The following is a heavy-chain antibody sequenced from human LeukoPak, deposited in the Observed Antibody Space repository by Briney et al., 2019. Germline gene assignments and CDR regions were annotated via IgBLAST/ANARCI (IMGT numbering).Heavy chain of an antibody. CDR1: GFTFSSYE. Sequence: GGSLRLSCAASGFTFSSYEMNWVRQAPGKGLEWVSYISSSGSTIYYADSVKGRFTISRDNAKNSLYLQMNSLRAEDTAVYYCACPLAPYSSGWPGNYWGQGTLVTVSS. D-gene: IGHD6-19*01. CDR3: ACPLAPYSSGWPGNY. CDR2: ISSSGSTI. V-gene: IGHV3-48*03. J-gene: IGHJ4*02.